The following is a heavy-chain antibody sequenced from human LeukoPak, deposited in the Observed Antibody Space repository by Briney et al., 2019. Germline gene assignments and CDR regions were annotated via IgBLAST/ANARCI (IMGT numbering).Heavy chain of an antibody. CDR2: INPNSGGT. Sequence: ASVKVSCKASGYTFTGYYMHWVRQAPGQGLEWMGWINPNSGGTNYAQKLQGRVTMTTDTSTSTAYMELRSLRSDDTAVYYCARVSDGYNSGLDYWGQGTLVTVSS. CDR1: GYTFTGYY. V-gene: IGHV1-2*02. CDR3: ARVSDGYNSGLDY. D-gene: IGHD5-24*01. J-gene: IGHJ4*02.